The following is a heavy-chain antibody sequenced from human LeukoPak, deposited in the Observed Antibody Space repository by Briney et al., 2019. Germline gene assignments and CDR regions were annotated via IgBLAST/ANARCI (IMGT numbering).Heavy chain of an antibody. CDR2: ISGSGGST. J-gene: IGHJ4*02. CDR3: ATDSSGYQSLDY. Sequence: PGGSLRLSCGASGFIFSSYWMGWVRQAPGKGLEWVSAISGSGGSTYYADSVKGRFTISRDNSKNTLYLQMNSLRAEDTAVYYCATDSSGYQSLDYWGQGTLVTVSS. CDR1: GFIFSSYW. D-gene: IGHD3-22*01. V-gene: IGHV3-23*01.